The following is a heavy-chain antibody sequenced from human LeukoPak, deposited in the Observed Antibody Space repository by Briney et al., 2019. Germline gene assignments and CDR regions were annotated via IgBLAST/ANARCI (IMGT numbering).Heavy chain of an antibody. CDR1: RFSFNSYA. CDR2: ISYDGSNK. D-gene: IGHD1-26*01. Sequence: GSLRLSCSASRFSFNSYAFQRVRQAPGKGLEGVAVISYDGSNKYYADSVKGRFTISRDNSKNTLYLQMNSLRAEDTAVYYCAKDSGVGATRGGDAFDIWGQGTMVTVSS. CDR3: AKDSGVGATRGGDAFDI. J-gene: IGHJ3*02. V-gene: IGHV3-30*04.